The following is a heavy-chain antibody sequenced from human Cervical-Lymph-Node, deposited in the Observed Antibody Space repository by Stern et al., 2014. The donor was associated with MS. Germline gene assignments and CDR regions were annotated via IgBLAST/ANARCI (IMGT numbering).Heavy chain of an antibody. Sequence: QVQLVQSGTEVKKPGSSVKVSCKASGVTFSNSSITWVRQAPGQGLEWMGGIIPLFDSTNYAQMFQGRVTITADESTITSYMELNSLRSEDTAVYYCARGGLYYYYSGMDVWGQGTTVIVSS. CDR3: ARGGLYYYYSGMDV. CDR1: GVTFSNSS. V-gene: IGHV1-69*01. CDR2: IIPLFDST. J-gene: IGHJ6*02.